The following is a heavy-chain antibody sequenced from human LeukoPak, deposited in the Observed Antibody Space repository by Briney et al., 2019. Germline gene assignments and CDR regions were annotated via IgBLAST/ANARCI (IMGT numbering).Heavy chain of an antibody. Sequence: ASVKVSCKASGYTFTSYGISWVRQAPGQGLEWMGWISAYNGNTNYARKLQGRVTMTTDTSTSTAYMELRSLRSDDTAVYYCAIVDIVPPGGWFDPWGQGTLVTVSS. J-gene: IGHJ5*02. CDR1: GYTFTSYG. V-gene: IGHV1-18*01. CDR2: ISAYNGNT. D-gene: IGHD5-12*01. CDR3: AIVDIVPPGGWFDP.